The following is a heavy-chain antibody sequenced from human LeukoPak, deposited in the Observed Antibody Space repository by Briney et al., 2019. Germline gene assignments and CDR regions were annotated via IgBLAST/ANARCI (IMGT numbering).Heavy chain of an antibody. D-gene: IGHD5-12*01. CDR2: IYSSGST. J-gene: IGHJ3*02. Sequence: SQTLSLTCTVSGGSISSGTYYWSWVRQPAGRGLEWIGRIYSSGSTNYNPSLKSRVTISVDPSKNQFSLKLSSVTAADTAVYYCARDLLQRGYAFDIWGQGTMVTVSS. CDR1: GGSISSGTYY. V-gene: IGHV4-61*02. CDR3: ARDLLQRGYAFDI.